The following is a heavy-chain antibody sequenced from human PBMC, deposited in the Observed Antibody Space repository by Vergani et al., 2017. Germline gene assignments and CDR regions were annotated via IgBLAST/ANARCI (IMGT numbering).Heavy chain of an antibody. CDR3: AREYYDFWRSPGYYMDV. V-gene: IGHV3-53*01. D-gene: IGHD3-3*01. CDR2: IYSGGST. J-gene: IGHJ6*03. CDR1: GFTVSSNY. Sequence: VQLVESGGGVVQPGRSLRLSCAASGFTVSSNYMSWVRQAPGKGLEWVSVIYSGGSTYYADSVKGRFTISRDNSKNTLYLQRNRLRAADTAVYYCAREYYDFWRSPGYYMDVWGKGTTVTVSS.